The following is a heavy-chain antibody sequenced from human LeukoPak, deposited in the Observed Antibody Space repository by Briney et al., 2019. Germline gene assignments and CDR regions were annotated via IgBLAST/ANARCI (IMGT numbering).Heavy chain of an antibody. D-gene: IGHD3-10*01. J-gene: IGHJ4*02. CDR2: ISYDGSNK. CDR3: GRDHRGVRDYFDY. Sequence: GGSLRLSCAASGFTFSSYAMHWVRQAPGKGLEWVAVISYDGSNKYYADSVKGRFTISRDNSKNTLYLQMNSLRAEDTAVYYCGRDHRGVRDYFDYWGQGTLVTVSS. V-gene: IGHV3-30-3*01. CDR1: GFTFSSYA.